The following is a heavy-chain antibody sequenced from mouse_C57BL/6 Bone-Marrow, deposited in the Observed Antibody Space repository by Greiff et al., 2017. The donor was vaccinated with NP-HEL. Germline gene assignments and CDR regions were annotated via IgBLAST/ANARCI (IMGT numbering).Heavy chain of an antibody. Sequence: QVQLQQSGAELVRPGASVTLSCKASGYTFTDYEMHWVKQTPVHGLEWIGAIDPETGGTAYNQKFKGKAILTADKSSSTAYMELRSLTSEDSAVYYCTRSRLLRSPPEAYWGQGTLVTVSA. D-gene: IGHD1-1*01. CDR2: IDPETGGT. CDR1: GYTFTDYE. J-gene: IGHJ3*01. CDR3: TRSRLLRSPPEAY. V-gene: IGHV1-15*01.